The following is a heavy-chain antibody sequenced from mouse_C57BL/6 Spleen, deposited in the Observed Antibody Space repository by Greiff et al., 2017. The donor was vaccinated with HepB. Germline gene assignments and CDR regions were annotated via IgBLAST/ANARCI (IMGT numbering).Heavy chain of an antibody. CDR3: ARDYGNYQYYFDY. CDR1: GYTFTSYW. J-gene: IGHJ2*01. V-gene: IGHV1-7*01. Sequence: VKVVESGAELAKPGASVKLSCKASGYTFTSYWMHWVKQRPGQGLEWIGYINPSSGYTKYNQKFKDKATLTADKSSSTAYMQLSSLTYEDSAVYYCARDYGNYQYYFDYWGQGTTLTVSS. D-gene: IGHD2-1*01. CDR2: INPSSGYT.